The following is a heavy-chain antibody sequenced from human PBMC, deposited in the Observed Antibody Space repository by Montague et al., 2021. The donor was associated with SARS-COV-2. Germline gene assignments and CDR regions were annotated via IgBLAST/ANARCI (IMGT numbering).Heavy chain of an antibody. J-gene: IGHJ6*02. CDR2: IYHSGGT. CDR1: GGSISSSNW. CDR3: ARVHPLWFGELLLDYYYYHGRDV. V-gene: IGHV4-4*02. Sequence: SETLSLTCAVSGGSISSSNWWSWVRQPPGKGLECIGEIYHSGGTNYNPSLKSRVPISVDKSKNQFSLKLSSVTAADTAVYYCARVHPLWFGELLLDYYYYHGRDVWGQGTTVTVSS. D-gene: IGHD3-10*01.